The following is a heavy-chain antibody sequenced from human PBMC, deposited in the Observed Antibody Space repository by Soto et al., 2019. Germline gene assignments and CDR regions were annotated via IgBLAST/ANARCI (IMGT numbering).Heavy chain of an antibody. CDR1: GDSISTSY. D-gene: IGHD3-3*01. CDR2: IHSNGNS. CDR3: ATYRKFFRI. Sequence: PSETLSLTCSVSGDSISTSYWSWIRQPAEKRPEWIGRIHSNGNSHYNPSLRSRVTISVDRSKNHFFLNLTSVTAADTAVYYCATYRKFFRIWGQGTKVTVS. V-gene: IGHV4-4*07. J-gene: IGHJ3*02.